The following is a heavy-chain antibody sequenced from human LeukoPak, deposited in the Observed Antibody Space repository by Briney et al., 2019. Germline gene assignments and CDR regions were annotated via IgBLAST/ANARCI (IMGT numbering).Heavy chain of an antibody. CDR3: AKDLQLDHDY. CDR2: ISGSGGST. Sequence: GGSLRLSCAASGFTFRSYAMSWVRQAPGKGLEWVSAISGSGGSTYYADSVKGRFTISRDNSKNTLYLQMNSLKAEDTAVYYCAKDLQLDHDYWGQGTLVTVSS. V-gene: IGHV3-23*01. D-gene: IGHD3/OR15-3a*01. J-gene: IGHJ4*02. CDR1: GFTFRSYA.